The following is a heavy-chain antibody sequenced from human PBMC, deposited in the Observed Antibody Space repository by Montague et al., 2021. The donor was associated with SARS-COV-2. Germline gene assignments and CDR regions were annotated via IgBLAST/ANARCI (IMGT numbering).Heavy chain of an antibody. CDR3: ARALYCSGGSCYPNWFDP. V-gene: IGHV4-59*01. D-gene: IGHD2-15*01. CDR2: IYISGSN. Sequence: SETLSLTCTVSGGSISSNYWSWIRHPPGKGLDWNGNIYISGSNTYNPSLKSLVPISVDTSKNPFSLKLSSVTAADTAVYYCARALYCSGGSCYPNWFDPWGQGTLVTVSS. J-gene: IGHJ5*02. CDR1: GGSISSNY.